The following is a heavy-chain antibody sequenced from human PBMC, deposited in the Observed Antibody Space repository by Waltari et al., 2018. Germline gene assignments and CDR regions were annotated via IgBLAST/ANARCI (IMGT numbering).Heavy chain of an antibody. V-gene: IGHV3-74*01. CDR3: AVYLRSSPFDP. CDR1: GFTFGSYW. CDR2: INSDGSTT. J-gene: IGHJ5*02. D-gene: IGHD5-12*01. Sequence: EVQLVESGGGLVQPGGSRRLSCAASGFTFGSYWMHWVREAPGKGLVWVSRINSDGSTTGYADSVKGRFTISRDNTKNTLSLQMNSLRDEDTAVYYCAVYLRSSPFDPWGQGTLVTVSS.